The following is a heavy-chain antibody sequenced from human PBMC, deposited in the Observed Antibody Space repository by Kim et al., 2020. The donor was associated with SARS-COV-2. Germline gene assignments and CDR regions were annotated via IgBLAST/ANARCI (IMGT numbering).Heavy chain of an antibody. D-gene: IGHD1-26*01. V-gene: IGHV3-74*01. CDR3: ASRLYTGTYYYFNY. CDR1: GFTFSSYW. J-gene: IGHJ4*02. CDR2: SNSDGGTT. Sequence: GGSLRLSCAASGFTFSSYWMHWVRQAPGKGLVWVSRSNSDGGTTSYADSVKGRFTISRDNTKSTLYLQMNSLIAEEPAVYYCASRLYTGTYYYFNYWGQGTLGTVSS.